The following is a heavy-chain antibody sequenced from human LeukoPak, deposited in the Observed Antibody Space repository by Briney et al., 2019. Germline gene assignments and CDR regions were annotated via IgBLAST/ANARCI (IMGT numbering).Heavy chain of an antibody. CDR3: ARAGYCSGGSCYALDY. D-gene: IGHD2-15*01. V-gene: IGHV1-2*02. J-gene: IGHJ4*02. CDR2: IDPNSGGT. Sequence: ASVKVSCKASGYTLTGYYMHWVRQAPGQGLEWMGWIDPNSGGTNYAQKFQGRVTLTRDTSIGTAYMELSRLRSDDTAVYYCARAGYCSGGSCYALDYWGQGTLVTVSS. CDR1: GYTLTGYY.